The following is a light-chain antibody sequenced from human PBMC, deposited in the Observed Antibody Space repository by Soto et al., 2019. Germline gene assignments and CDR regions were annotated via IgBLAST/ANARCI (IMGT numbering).Light chain of an antibody. J-gene: IGKJ5*01. CDR3: QQYNNWPIT. CDR2: GAS. V-gene: IGKV3-15*01. Sequence: EIVMTQSPSTLSVSPGERATLSRRASQTVSSNLAWYQQKPGQAPRLLIYGASTRATGIPARFSGSGSGTEFTLTISSLQSEDFTVYYCQQYNNWPITFGQGTRLEIK. CDR1: QTVSSN.